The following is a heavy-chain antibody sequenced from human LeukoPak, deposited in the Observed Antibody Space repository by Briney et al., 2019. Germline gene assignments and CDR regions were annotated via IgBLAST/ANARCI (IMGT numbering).Heavy chain of an antibody. Sequence: SETLSLTCAVYGGSFSGYYWSWIRQPPGKGLEWIGEINHSGSTNYNPSLKSRVTISVDTSKNQFSLKLSSVTAADTAVYYCARAPRWIPVALVWGKGTTVAVSS. V-gene: IGHV4-34*01. CDR2: INHSGST. CDR3: ARAPRWIPVALV. D-gene: IGHD4-23*01. CDR1: GGSFSGYY. J-gene: IGHJ6*04.